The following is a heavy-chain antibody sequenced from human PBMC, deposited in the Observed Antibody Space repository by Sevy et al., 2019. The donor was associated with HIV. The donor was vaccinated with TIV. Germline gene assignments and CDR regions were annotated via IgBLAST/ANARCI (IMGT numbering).Heavy chain of an antibody. Sequence: GGSLRLSCAASGFTFNNYAMSWVRQAPGKGLEWVSVISCSGSSTYYADSVKGQFTISRDNSKNTLYLQMNSLRAEDTAVYYCAKDRVSGSYYAGDFDYWGQGTLVTVSS. D-gene: IGHD1-26*01. CDR1: GFTFNNYA. CDR2: ISCSGSST. CDR3: AKDRVSGSYYAGDFDY. V-gene: IGHV3-23*01. J-gene: IGHJ4*02.